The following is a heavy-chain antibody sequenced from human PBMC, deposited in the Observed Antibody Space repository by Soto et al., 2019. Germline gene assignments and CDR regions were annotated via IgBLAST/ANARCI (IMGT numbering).Heavy chain of an antibody. V-gene: IGHV3-33*01. CDR3: ARDGTVTGTTYFYYGMDV. J-gene: IGHJ6*02. D-gene: IGHD1-7*01. CDR2: IWSDGSYQ. CDR1: GFPFSTYG. Sequence: GGSLRLSCVASGFPFSTYGFHWVRQAPGKGLEWVAVIWSDGSYQYYADSVKGRFTISRDNSKNRLYLRMNSLRADDTAVYFCARDGTVTGTTYFYYGMDVWGQGTIATVSS.